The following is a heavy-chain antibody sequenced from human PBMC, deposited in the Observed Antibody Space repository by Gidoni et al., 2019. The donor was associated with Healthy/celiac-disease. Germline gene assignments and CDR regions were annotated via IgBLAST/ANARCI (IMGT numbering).Heavy chain of an antibody. CDR3: AKDVSLDNWNYEVCFDY. V-gene: IGHV3-23*01. J-gene: IGHJ4*02. D-gene: IGHD1-7*01. CDR2: ISGSGGST. CDR1: GFTFSSYA. Sequence: EVQLLESGGGLVQPGGSLRLSCAASGFTFSSYAMSWVRQAPGKGLEWVSAISGSGGSTYYADSVKGRFTISRDNSKNTLYLQMNSLRAEDTAVYYCAKDVSLDNWNYEVCFDYWGQGTLVTVSS.